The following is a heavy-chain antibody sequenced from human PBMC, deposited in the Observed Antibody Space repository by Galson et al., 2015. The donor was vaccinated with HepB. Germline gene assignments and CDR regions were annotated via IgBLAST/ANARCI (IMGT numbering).Heavy chain of an antibody. CDR2: TYYISTWYS. CDR3: ARGPRWYFDL. Sequence: CAISGDSVSSNSAAWNWIRQSPSRGLEWLGRTYYISTWYSDYAGSVRSRITINPDTTKNQFSLQLNSVTPEDTAVYYCARGPRWYFDLWGRGTLVTVSS. V-gene: IGHV6-1*01. CDR1: GDSVSSNSAA. J-gene: IGHJ2*01.